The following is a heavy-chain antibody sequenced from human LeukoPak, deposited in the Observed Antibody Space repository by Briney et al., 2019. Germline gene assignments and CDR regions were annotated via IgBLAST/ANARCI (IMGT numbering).Heavy chain of an antibody. CDR1: GDSKNGFH. CDR3: ARDTGHQLSRRNYYAMDV. D-gene: IGHD2-2*01. V-gene: IGHV4-59*12. Sequence: SETLSLTCTVFGDSKNGFHWSWIRQPPGKGLEWIGCVSYSGSTDYNPSLKSRVTISLDTSKSQLSLILRSVTAADTAVYYCARDTGHQLSRRNYYAMDVWGQGTTVTVSS. J-gene: IGHJ6*02. CDR2: VSYSGST.